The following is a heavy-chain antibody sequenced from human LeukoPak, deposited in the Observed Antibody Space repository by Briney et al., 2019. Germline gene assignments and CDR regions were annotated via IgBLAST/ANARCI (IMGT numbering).Heavy chain of an antibody. CDR3: ARGERTVWFGETENWFDP. J-gene: IGHJ5*02. D-gene: IGHD3-10*01. V-gene: IGHV3-66*01. CDR2: IYSGGST. Sequence: GGSLRLSCAASGFTVSSNYMSWVRQAPGKGLERVSVIYSGGSTYYADSVKGRFTISRDNSKNTLYLQMNSLRAEDTAVYYCARGERTVWFGETENWFDPWGQGTLVTVSS. CDR1: GFTVSSNY.